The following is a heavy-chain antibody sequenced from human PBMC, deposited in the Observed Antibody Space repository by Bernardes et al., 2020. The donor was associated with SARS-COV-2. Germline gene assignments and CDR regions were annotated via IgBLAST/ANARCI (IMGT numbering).Heavy chain of an antibody. CDR1: GGSISSHY. D-gene: IGHD1-26*01. V-gene: IGHV4-59*11. CDR3: ARRGDSGSYHYYGMDV. J-gene: IGHJ6*02. Sequence: SETLSLTCTVSGGSISSHYWSWIRQPPGKGLEWIGYIYYSGSTNYNPSLKSRVTISVDTSKNQFSLKLSSVTAADTAVYYCARRGDSGSYHYYGMDVWGQRTTVTGSS. CDR2: IYYSGST.